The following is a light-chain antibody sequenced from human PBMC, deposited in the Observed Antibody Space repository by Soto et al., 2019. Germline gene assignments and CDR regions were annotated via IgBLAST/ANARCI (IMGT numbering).Light chain of an antibody. CDR3: QQYYSTPQS. CDR1: QSVLYSSNNKNY. V-gene: IGKV4-1*01. CDR2: WAS. Sequence: DIVMTQSPDSLAVSLGERATINCKSSQSVLYSSNNKNYLAWYQQKPRQPPKLLIYWASTRESGVPDRFSGSGSGTDFTLTISSLQAEDVAVYYCQQYYSTPQSFGGGTKVEIK. J-gene: IGKJ4*01.